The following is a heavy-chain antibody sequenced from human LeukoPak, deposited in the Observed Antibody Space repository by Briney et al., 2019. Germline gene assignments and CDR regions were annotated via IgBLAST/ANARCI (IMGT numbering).Heavy chain of an antibody. D-gene: IGHD2-2*01. J-gene: IGHJ5*02. V-gene: IGHV3-74*01. CDR1: GFTFSSCW. CDR2: INSDGSST. Sequence: GGSLRLSCAASGFTFSSCWMHWVRQAPGKGLVWVSRINSDGSSTSYADSVKGRFTISRDNAKNTLYLQMNSLRAEDTAVYYCARVPYCSSTSCPRGWFGPWGQGTLVTVSS. CDR3: ARVPYCSSTSCPRGWFGP.